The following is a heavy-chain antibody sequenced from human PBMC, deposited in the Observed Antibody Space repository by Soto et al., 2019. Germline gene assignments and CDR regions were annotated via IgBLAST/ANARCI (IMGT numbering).Heavy chain of an antibody. V-gene: IGHV4-4*02. CDR1: GGSISSSNW. J-gene: IGHJ5*02. Sequence: PSETLSLTCAVSGGSISSSNWWSWVRQPPGKGLEWIGEIYHSGSTNYNPSLKSRVTISVDKSKNQFSLKLSSVTAADTAVYYCARERLDGGISPRVDPWGQGTLVTASS. CDR2: IYHSGST. D-gene: IGHD2-15*01. CDR3: ARERLDGGISPRVDP.